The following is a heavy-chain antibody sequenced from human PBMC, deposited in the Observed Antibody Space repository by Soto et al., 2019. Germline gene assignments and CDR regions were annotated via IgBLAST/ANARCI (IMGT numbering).Heavy chain of an antibody. D-gene: IGHD5-12*01. CDR2: IDPSDSYT. CDR3: ASAGAGYSGFTAYDY. CDR1: GYSFTSYW. V-gene: IGHV5-10-1*01. J-gene: IGHJ4*02. Sequence: PGESLKISCKGSGYSFTSYWISWVRQMPGKGLEWMGRIDPSDSYTNYSPSFQGHVTISADKSISTAYPQWSSLKASDTAMYYCASAGAGYSGFTAYDYWGQGTLVTVSS.